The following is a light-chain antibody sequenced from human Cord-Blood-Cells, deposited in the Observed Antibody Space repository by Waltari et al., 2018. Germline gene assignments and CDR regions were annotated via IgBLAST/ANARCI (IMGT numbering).Light chain of an antibody. CDR3: CSYAGSSTWV. J-gene: IGLJ3*02. Sequence: QSALTQPASVSGSPGQSITISCTGTSSDVGSYNLVSWYQQHPGKAPKLMRYEGRKRHSGVSNRFSGSKSGNTASLTISGLQAEDEADYYCCSYAGSSTWVFGGGTKLTVL. CDR1: SSDVGSYNL. CDR2: EGR. V-gene: IGLV2-23*01.